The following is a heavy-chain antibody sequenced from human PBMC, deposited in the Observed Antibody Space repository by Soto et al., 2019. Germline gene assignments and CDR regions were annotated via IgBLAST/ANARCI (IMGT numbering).Heavy chain of an antibody. D-gene: IGHD3-10*01. V-gene: IGHV3-30*18. CDR1: GFTFSSYG. Sequence: QVQLVESGGGVVQPGRSLRLSCAASGFTFSSYGMHWVRQAPGKGLEWVAVISYDGSNKYYADSVKGRFTISRDNSKNTLYLQMNSLRAEDTAVYYCANSGSALVDYWGQGTLVTVSS. J-gene: IGHJ4*02. CDR2: ISYDGSNK. CDR3: ANSGSALVDY.